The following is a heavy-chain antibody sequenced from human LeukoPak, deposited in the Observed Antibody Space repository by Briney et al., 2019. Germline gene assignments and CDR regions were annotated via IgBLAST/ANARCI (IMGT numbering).Heavy chain of an antibody. V-gene: IGHV4-39*07. J-gene: IGHJ5*02. Sequence: SETLSLTCTVSGGSISSSSYYWGWIRQPPGKGLEWIGSIYYSGSTYYNPSLKSRVTISVDTSKNQFSLKLSSVTVADTAVYYCARHEPVLLWFGELLNNWFDPWGQGTLVTVSS. CDR2: IYYSGST. D-gene: IGHD3-10*01. CDR3: ARHEPVLLWFGELLNNWFDP. CDR1: GGSISSSSYY.